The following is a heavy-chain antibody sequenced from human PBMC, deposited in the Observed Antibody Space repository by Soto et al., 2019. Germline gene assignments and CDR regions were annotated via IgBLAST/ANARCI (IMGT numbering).Heavy chain of an antibody. CDR3: ARGGAYSNSPYYYYYGMDF. V-gene: IGHV4-59*01. J-gene: IGHJ6*02. CDR1: GGSISSYY. D-gene: IGHD4-4*01. Sequence: SETLSLTCTVSGGSISSYYWSWIRQPPGKGLEWIGYIYYSGSTNYNPSLKSRVTISVDTSKNQFSLKLSSVTAADTAVYYYARGGAYSNSPYYYYYGMDFWGQGTTVTVSS. CDR2: IYYSGST.